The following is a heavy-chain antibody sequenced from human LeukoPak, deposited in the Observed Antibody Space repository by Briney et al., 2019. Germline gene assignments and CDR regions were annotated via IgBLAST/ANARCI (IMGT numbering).Heavy chain of an antibody. V-gene: IGHV1-8*03. D-gene: IGHD2-2*01. CDR2: MNPNSGNT. CDR1: GYTFTSYD. CDR3: ATDVHIVVVPAARFYYYYYYMDV. J-gene: IGHJ6*03. Sequence: ASVKVSCKASGYTFTSYDINWVRQATGQGLEWMGWMNPNSGNTGYAQKFQGRVTITRNTSISTAYMELSSLRSEDTAVYYCATDVHIVVVPAARFYYYYYYMDVWGKGTTVTVSS.